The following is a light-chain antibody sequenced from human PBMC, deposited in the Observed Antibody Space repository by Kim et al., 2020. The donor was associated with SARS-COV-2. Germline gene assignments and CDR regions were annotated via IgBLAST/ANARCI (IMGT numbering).Light chain of an antibody. Sequence: SYELTQPPSVSVSPGQTASITCYGDKLGDKYACWYQQKPGQSPVLVIYQDTKRPSGIPERFSGSNSGNTATLTISGTQAMDEADYYCQAWDSNTYVIFGGGTQLTVL. V-gene: IGLV3-1*01. CDR1: KLGDKY. J-gene: IGLJ2*01. CDR3: QAWDSNTYVI. CDR2: QDT.